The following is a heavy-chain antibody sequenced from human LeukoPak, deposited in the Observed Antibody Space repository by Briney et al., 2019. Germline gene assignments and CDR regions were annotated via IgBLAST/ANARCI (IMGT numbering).Heavy chain of an antibody. CDR1: GFTVSSNY. CDR2: IYSGGST. D-gene: IGHD3-3*01. J-gene: IGHJ4*02. V-gene: IGHV3-66*02. CDR3: ARVTDYDFWSGYLY. Sequence: GGSLRLSCAASGFTVSSNYMSWVRQAPGKGLEWVSVIYSGGSTYYADSVKGRFTISRDNSKNTLYLQMNSLRAEDTPVYYCARVTDYDFWSGYLYWGQGTLVTVSS.